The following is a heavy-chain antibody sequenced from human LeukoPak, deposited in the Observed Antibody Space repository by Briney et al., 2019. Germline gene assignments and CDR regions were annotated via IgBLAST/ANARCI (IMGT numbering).Heavy chain of an antibody. CDR3: ARGPNYYDSSGYQYPFDY. CDR1: GFTVSSNY. V-gene: IGHV3-53*01. Sequence: GGSLRLSCAASGFTVSSNYMSWVRQAPGKGLEWVSVMYSGGSTYYADSVKGRFTISRDNSKNTLYLQMNSLRAEDTAVYYCARGPNYYDSSGYQYPFDYWGQGTLVTVSS. CDR2: MYSGGST. D-gene: IGHD3-22*01. J-gene: IGHJ4*02.